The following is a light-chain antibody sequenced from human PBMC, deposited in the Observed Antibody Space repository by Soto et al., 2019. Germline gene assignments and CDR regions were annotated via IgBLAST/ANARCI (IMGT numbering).Light chain of an antibody. CDR1: SSDVGGYNY. CDR3: SSYTSSTPYF. CDR2: EVS. Sequence: QSALTQPASVSGSPGQSITISCTGTSSDVGGYNYVSWYQQHPGKAPKLMIYEVSNRPSGVSNRFSGSNSGNTASLTVSGLQAEDEAAYDCSSYTSSTPYFFGTGTKLTVL. J-gene: IGLJ1*01. V-gene: IGLV2-14*01.